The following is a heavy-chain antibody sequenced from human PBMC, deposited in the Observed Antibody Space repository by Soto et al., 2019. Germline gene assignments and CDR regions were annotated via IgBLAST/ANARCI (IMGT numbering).Heavy chain of an antibody. J-gene: IGHJ4*02. D-gene: IGHD6-13*01. Sequence: GGSLRLSCAASGFTFSSYAMSWVRQAPGKGLEWVSAISGSGGSTYYADSVKGRFTISRDNSKNTLYLQMNSLRAEDTAIYYCAKENGYSSSWFVFDYWGQGTLVTVSS. CDR3: AKENGYSSSWFVFDY. CDR2: ISGSGGST. V-gene: IGHV3-23*01. CDR1: GFTFSSYA.